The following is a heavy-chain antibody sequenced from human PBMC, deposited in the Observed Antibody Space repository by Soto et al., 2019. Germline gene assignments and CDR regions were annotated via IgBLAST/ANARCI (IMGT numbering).Heavy chain of an antibody. J-gene: IGHJ4*02. D-gene: IGHD2-15*01. CDR2: ISSSSSTK. V-gene: IGHV3-48*01. Sequence: ESGGGLVQPGGSLRLSCAASGFTFSSYSMNWVRQAPGKGLEWVSYISSSSSTKFYADSVKGRFTISRDNARNSLYLQMNRLRAEDTAVYYCARDIDGWGQGTLVTVSS. CDR3: ARDIDG. CDR1: GFTFSSYS.